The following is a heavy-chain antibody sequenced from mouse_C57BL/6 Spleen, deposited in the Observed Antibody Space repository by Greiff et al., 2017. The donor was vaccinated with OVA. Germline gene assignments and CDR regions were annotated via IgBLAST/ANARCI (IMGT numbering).Heavy chain of an antibody. Sequence: QVQLQQPGAELVRPGSSVKLSCKASGYTFTSYWMHWVKQRPIQGLEWIGNIDPSDSETHYNQKFKDKATLTVDKSSSTAYMQLSNLTSEDSAVYYCARLGNYYGSSYGYFDVWGTGTTVTVAS. CDR1: GYTFTSYW. V-gene: IGHV1-52*01. J-gene: IGHJ1*03. CDR3: ARLGNYYGSSYGYFDV. D-gene: IGHD1-1*01. CDR2: IDPSDSET.